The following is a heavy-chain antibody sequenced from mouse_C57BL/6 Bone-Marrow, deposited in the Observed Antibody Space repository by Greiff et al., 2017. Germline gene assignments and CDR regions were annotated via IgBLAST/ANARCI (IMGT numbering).Heavy chain of an antibody. V-gene: IGHV5-6*02. CDR1: GFTFSSYG. CDR2: ISSGGSYT. Sequence: EVMLVESGGDLVKPGGSLKLSCAASGFTFSSYGMSWVRQTPDKRLEWVATISSGGSYTYYPDSVKGRFTISRDNATNTLYLQMSSLKSEDTAMYYCARRGDGRGWYFDVWGTGTTVTVSS. J-gene: IGHJ1*03. CDR3: ARRGDGRGWYFDV.